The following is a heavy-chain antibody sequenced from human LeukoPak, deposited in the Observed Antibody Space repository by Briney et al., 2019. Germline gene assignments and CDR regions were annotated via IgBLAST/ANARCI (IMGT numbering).Heavy chain of an antibody. Sequence: GESRKISCQGSGYSFTSYWFGWVPQLPGKGLEWMGIIYPGNSGTRDSPSIQGQVTIAADKSISTAYLQWSCLKAPDTAMYYCARHGGAVAGTLSWFDPWGQGTLVTVSS. V-gene: IGHV5-51*01. CDR1: GYSFTSYW. CDR2: IYPGNSGT. D-gene: IGHD6-19*01. CDR3: ARHGGAVAGTLSWFDP. J-gene: IGHJ5*02.